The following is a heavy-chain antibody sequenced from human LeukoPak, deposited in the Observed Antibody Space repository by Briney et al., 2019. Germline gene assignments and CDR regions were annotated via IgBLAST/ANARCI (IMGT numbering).Heavy chain of an antibody. V-gene: IGHV4-4*07. CDR3: ARDILRGNWFDP. CDR2: IYTSGST. J-gene: IGHJ5*02. CDR1: GGSISSYY. Sequence: SETLSLPCTVSGGSISSYYWSWIRQPAGKGLEWIGRIYTSGSTNYNPSLKSRVTMSVDTSKNQFSLKLSSVTAADTAVYYCARDILRGNWFDPWGQGTLVTVSS.